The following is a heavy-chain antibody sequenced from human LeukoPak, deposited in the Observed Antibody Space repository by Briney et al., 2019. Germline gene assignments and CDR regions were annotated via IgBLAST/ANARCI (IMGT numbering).Heavy chain of an antibody. V-gene: IGHV3-7*04. J-gene: IGHJ4*02. CDR3: ARATSEALEY. CDR1: GFIFSSYW. Sequence: GGSLRLSCAASGFIFSSYWVTWVRQAPGKGLEWVANIKEDGSEKYYVDSVKGRFTISRDNARKSMYLQMNSLRAEDTAVYYCARATSEALEYWGQGTLVTVSS. CDR2: IKEDGSEK.